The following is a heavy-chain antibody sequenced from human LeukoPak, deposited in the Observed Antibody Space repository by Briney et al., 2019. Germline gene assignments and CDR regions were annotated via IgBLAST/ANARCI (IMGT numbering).Heavy chain of an antibody. D-gene: IGHD6-13*01. CDR2: ISYDGSNK. CDR1: GFTFSSYA. J-gene: IGHJ4*02. CDR3: ARSTRSAAGMN. V-gene: IGHV3-30-3*01. Sequence: GGSLRLSCAASGFTFSSYAMHWVRQAPGKGLEWVAVISYDGSNKYYADSVKGRFTISRDNAKNTLYLQMDSLRAEDTAVYYCARSTRSAAGMNWGQGTLVTVSS.